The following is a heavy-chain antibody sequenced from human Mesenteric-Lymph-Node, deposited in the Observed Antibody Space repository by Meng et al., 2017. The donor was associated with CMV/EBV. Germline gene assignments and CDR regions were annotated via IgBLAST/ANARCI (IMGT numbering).Heavy chain of an antibody. D-gene: IGHD1-26*01. CDR1: GFTFSSYS. J-gene: IGHJ4*02. CDR3: ARMTASGSPGYFDY. V-gene: IGHV3-21*01. CDR2: ISSSSSYI. Sequence: GESLKISCAASGFTFSSYSMNWVRQAPGKGLEWVSSISSSSSYIYYADSVKGRFTISRDNAKNSLYLQMNSLRAEDTAVYYCARMTASGSPGYFDYWGQGTLVTVSS.